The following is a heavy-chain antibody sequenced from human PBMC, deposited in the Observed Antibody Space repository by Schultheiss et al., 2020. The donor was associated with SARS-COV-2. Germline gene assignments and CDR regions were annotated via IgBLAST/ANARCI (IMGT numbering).Heavy chain of an antibody. CDR1: GGTFSSYA. Sequence: ASVKVSCKASGGTFSSYAINWVRQATGQGLEWMGWINPYSGGTNYTQKFQGRVTMTRDTSISTAYMELSSLRSEDTAVYYCARVPEVVPSRGGWFDPWGQGTLVTVSS. CDR3: ARVPEVVPSRGGWFDP. D-gene: IGHD2-21*01. CDR2: INPYSGGT. J-gene: IGHJ5*02. V-gene: IGHV1-2*02.